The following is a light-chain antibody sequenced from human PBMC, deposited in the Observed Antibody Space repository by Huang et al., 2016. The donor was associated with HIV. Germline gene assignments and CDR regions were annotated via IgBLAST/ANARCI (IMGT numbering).Light chain of an antibody. V-gene: IGKV3-11*01. J-gene: IGKJ2*01. CDR3: QQRTNWPPGYT. CDR2: NAS. CDR1: QHIKND. Sequence: EIVLTQSPATLSLSPGERVALSCRASQHIKNDLSWYQKRPGKAPRLLISNASHRATGIPARFSGSGSGTDFTLTISSLDPEDFVVYFCQQRTNWPPGYTFGQGTKL.